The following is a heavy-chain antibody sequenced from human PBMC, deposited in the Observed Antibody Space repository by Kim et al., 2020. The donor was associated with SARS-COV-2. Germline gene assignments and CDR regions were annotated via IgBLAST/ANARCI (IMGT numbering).Heavy chain of an antibody. Sequence: GGSLRLSCTASGFTFGDYAMSWVRQAPGKGLEWVGFIRSKAYGGTTEYAASVKGRFTISRDDSKSIAYLQMNSLKTEDTAVYYCSSVSPMGPTDYWGQGTLVTVSS. J-gene: IGHJ4*02. D-gene: IGHD2-8*01. CDR2: IRSKAYGGTT. V-gene: IGHV3-49*04. CDR1: GFTFGDYA. CDR3: SSVSPMGPTDY.